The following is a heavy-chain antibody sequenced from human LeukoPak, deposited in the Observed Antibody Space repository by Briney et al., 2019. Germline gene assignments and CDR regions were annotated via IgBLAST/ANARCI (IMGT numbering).Heavy chain of an antibody. V-gene: IGHV3-30*18. CDR1: GFTFSSFG. CDR3: VKEVVTTRYNFDY. Sequence: PGGSLRLSCAASGFTFSSFGMHWVRQAPGKGLEWVAIISSDGSQQYYSDSVKGRFSISRDDSKNTLYLQMNSLRAEDTATYFCVKEVVTTRYNFDYWGQGTLVTASS. J-gene: IGHJ4*02. CDR2: ISSDGSQQ. D-gene: IGHD2/OR15-2a*01.